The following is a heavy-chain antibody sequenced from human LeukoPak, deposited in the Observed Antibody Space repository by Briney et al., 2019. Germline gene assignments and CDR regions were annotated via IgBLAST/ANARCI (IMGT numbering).Heavy chain of an antibody. V-gene: IGHV1-69*13. CDR3: ARGIVGATYWIDP. CDR1: GYTFTSYD. D-gene: IGHD1-26*01. Sequence: SVKVSCKASGYTFTSYDINWVRQAPGQGLEWMGGIIPIFGTANYAQKFQGRVTITADESTSTAYMELSSLRSEDTAVYYCARGIVGATYWIDPWGQGTLVTVSS. CDR2: IIPIFGTA. J-gene: IGHJ5*02.